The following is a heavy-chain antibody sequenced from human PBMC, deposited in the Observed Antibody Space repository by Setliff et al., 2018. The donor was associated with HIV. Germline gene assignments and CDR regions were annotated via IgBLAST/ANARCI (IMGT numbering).Heavy chain of an antibody. CDR3: ASSGYNYGGYYMDV. CDR1: GFTFSDYY. Sequence: GGSLRLSCAASGFTFSDYYMSWIRQAPGKGLEWVSYISGRGSSYTNYADSVKGRFTISRDNAKNSLYLQMNSLGAEDTAVYYCASSGYNYGGYYMDVWGKGTTVTVSS. J-gene: IGHJ6*03. D-gene: IGHD5-18*01. CDR2: ISGRGSSYT. V-gene: IGHV3-11*06.